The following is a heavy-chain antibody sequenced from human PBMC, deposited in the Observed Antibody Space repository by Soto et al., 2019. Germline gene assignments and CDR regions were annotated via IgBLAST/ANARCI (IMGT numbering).Heavy chain of an antibody. D-gene: IGHD3-22*01. CDR2: IIPIFGTA. J-gene: IGHJ4*02. V-gene: IGHV1-69*13. CDR1: GGTFSSYA. Sequence: PSVTVSCKASGGTFSSYAISWVRQAPGQGLEWMGGIIPIFGTANYAQKFQGRVTITADESTSTAYMELSSLRSEDTAVYYCARGYYDSSGYYYLDYWGQGTLVTLSS. CDR3: ARGYYDSSGYYYLDY.